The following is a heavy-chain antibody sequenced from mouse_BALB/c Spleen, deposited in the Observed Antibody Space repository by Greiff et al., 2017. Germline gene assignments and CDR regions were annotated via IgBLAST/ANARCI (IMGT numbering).Heavy chain of an antibody. Sequence: EVQLVESGGGLVKPGGSLKLSCAASGFAFSSYDMSWVRQTPEKRLEWVAYISSGGGSTYYPDTVKGRFTISRDNAKNTLYLQMSSLKSEDTAMYYCARHQEIYYDYDWFAYWGQGTLVTVSA. V-gene: IGHV5-12-1*01. CDR3: ARHQEIYYDYDWFAY. J-gene: IGHJ3*01. CDR1: GFAFSSYD. CDR2: ISSGGGST. D-gene: IGHD2-4*01.